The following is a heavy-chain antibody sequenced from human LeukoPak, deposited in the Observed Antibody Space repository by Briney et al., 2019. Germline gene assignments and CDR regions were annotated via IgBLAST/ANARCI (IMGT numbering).Heavy chain of an antibody. V-gene: IGHV4-39*01. CDR2: IYYSGST. CDR1: GGSISSSIYY. Sequence: PSETLSLTCTVSGGSISSSIYYWGWIRQPPGKGLEWSGSIYYSGSTYYNPSLKSRVTISVDTSKNQFSLKLSSVTAADTAVYCCAGYYYDSSGYYYLRWYFDYWGQGTLVTVSS. D-gene: IGHD3-22*01. CDR3: AGYYYDSSGYYYLRWYFDY. J-gene: IGHJ4*02.